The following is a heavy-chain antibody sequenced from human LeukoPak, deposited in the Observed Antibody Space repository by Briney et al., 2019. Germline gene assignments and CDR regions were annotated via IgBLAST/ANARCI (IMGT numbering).Heavy chain of an antibody. CDR1: GFTFSSYG. J-gene: IGHJ6*02. CDR3: AKGRYSSSTRNYYYYYHGMDV. V-gene: IGHV3-30*18. D-gene: IGHD6-13*01. Sequence: GGSLRLSCAASGFTFSSYGMHWVRQAPGKGLEWVAVISYDGSNKYYADSVKGRFTISRDNSKNTLYLQMNSLRAEDTAVYYCAKGRYSSSTRNYYYYYHGMDVWGQGTTVTVSS. CDR2: ISYDGSNK.